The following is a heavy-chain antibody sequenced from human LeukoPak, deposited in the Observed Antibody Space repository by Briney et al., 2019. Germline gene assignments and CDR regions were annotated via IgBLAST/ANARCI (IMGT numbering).Heavy chain of an antibody. Sequence: GASVKVSCKASGYTFTGYHMHWVRQAPGQGLEYMGWINPNNGGTNYAQKFQGRVTMTRDTSISTAYMELSRLTSDDTAVYYCARGRGTTSSNFDYWGQGTLVTVSS. CDR3: ARGRGTTSSNFDY. CDR2: INPNNGGT. D-gene: IGHD2-2*01. CDR1: GYTFTGYH. J-gene: IGHJ4*02. V-gene: IGHV1-2*02.